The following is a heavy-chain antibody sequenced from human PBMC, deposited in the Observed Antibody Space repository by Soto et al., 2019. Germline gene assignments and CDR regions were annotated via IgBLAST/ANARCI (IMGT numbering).Heavy chain of an antibody. Sequence: ASVKVSCTASGYTFTGYYMHWVRQAPGQGLEWMGWINPNSGGTNYAQKFQGRVTMTRDTSISTAYMELSRLRSDDTAVYYCGRSPRVVVVPAAIGFDYWGQGTLVTVSS. CDR1: GYTFTGYY. CDR2: INPNSGGT. D-gene: IGHD2-2*01. J-gene: IGHJ4*02. CDR3: GRSPRVVVVPAAIGFDY. V-gene: IGHV1-2*02.